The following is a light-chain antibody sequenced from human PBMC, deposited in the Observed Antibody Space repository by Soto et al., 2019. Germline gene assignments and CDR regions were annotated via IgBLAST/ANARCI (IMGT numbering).Light chain of an antibody. CDR2: VAS. J-gene: IGKJ4*01. CDR3: QQFDSYPLT. CDR1: QGSSSY. Sequence: IQLTQSPSSLSASVGDRVTITCRASQGSSSYLACYQQKPGKAPKLLINVASTLQSGVPSSFSGRGSGTDFTLTSSSLQPEDFSTYYCQQFDSYPLTFGGGTKVEIK. V-gene: IGKV1-9*01.